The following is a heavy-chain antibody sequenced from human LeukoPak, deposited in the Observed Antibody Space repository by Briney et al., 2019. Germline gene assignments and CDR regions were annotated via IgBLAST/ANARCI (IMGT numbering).Heavy chain of an antibody. CDR1: GYTFTSYG. D-gene: IGHD3-22*01. CDR3: ARAPDYYYDSSGPHFDY. J-gene: IGHJ4*02. Sequence: ASVKVSCKASGYTFTSYGISWVRQAPGQGLEWMGWISAYNGNTNYAQKLQGRVTMTTDTSTSTAYMELGSLRSDDTAVYYCARAPDYYYDSSGPHFDYWGQGTLVTVSS. CDR2: ISAYNGNT. V-gene: IGHV1-18*01.